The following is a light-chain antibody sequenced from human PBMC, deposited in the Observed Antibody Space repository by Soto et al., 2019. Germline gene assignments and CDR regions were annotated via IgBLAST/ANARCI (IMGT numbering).Light chain of an antibody. J-gene: IGKJ1*01. CDR2: GAS. CDR3: QQYGSSPRT. V-gene: IGKV3-20*01. Sequence: EIVLTQSPGTLSLSPGETATLSCRASQTISNTYLDWYQQKPGQAPRLLIYGASTRATGIPGRFSGSGSGTDMTLTVNRLEPEEFAVYYCQQYGSSPRTFGQGTKV. CDR1: QTISNTY.